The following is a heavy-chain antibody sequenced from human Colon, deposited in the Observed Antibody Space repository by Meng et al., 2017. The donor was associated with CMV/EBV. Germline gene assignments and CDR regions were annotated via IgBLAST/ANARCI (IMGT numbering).Heavy chain of an antibody. V-gene: IGHV1-2*02. CDR1: GYTFTDYF. CDR3: ARVKCGTTSCSQGLDP. D-gene: IGHD2-2*01. CDR2: VDPNGVGT. J-gene: IGHJ5*02. Sequence: GYTFTDYFLHWVRQAPGQGMGWMGWVDPNGVGTDYAQTFQSRVLMTWDASVTTAYLELYRLTSDDTAVYYCARVKCGTTSCSQGLDPWGQGTLVTVSS.